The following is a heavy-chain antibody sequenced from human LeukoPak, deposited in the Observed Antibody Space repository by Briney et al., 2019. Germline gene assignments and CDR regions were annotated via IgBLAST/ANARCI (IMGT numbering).Heavy chain of an antibody. D-gene: IGHD3-3*01. J-gene: IGHJ6*03. CDR1: GFTFRTYA. V-gene: IGHV3-23*01. CDR3: AKSPPHDFWSGYPYYYYYYMDV. Sequence: GGSLRLSCAASGFTFRTYAMSWVRQAPGKGLGGVSAISGSGGSTYYADSVKGRFTTPRDNSKNTLYLQMNSLRAEDTAVYYCAKSPPHDFWSGYPYYYYYYMDVWGKGTTVTVSS. CDR2: ISGSGGST.